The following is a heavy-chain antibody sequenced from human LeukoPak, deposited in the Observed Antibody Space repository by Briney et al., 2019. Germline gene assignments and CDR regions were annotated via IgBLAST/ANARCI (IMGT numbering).Heavy chain of an antibody. V-gene: IGHV3-21*06. CDR2: ISSTSNEI. CDR1: GFSFSSHS. CDR3: ARDAGAGFDY. J-gene: IGHJ4*02. Sequence: GGSLRLSCAASGFSFSSHSMNWVRQAPGKGLERISYISSTSNEIYYVDSVKGRFTISRDDAKNSLYLQMNSLSAEDTAVYYCARDAGAGFDYWGQGALVTVSS. D-gene: IGHD6-13*01.